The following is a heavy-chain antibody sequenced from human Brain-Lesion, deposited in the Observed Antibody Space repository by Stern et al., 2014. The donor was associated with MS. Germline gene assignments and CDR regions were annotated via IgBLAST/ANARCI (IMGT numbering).Heavy chain of an antibody. CDR2: IWYDGTEE. Sequence: QVQLGQSEGGVVQPGRSLRLSCAASGFTIENYGMHWVRKAPGTGLEWVALIWYDGTEEYYTDSVKGRFTIFRDNSKRILYLQMNRLRAEDTAVYYCARRRSLLGPYAMDVWGQGTPVIVSS. CDR1: GFTIENYG. D-gene: IGHD3-16*01. CDR3: ARRRSLLGPYAMDV. J-gene: IGHJ6*02. V-gene: IGHV3-33*01.